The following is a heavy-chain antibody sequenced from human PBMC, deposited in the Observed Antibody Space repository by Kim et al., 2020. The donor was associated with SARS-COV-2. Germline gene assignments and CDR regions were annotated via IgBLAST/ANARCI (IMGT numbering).Heavy chain of an antibody. Sequence: GGSLRLSCAASGFTFSSYSMNWVRQAPGKGLEWVSSISSSSSYIYYADSVKGRFTISRDNAKNSLYLQMNSLRAEDTAVYYCARSPNYYDSSGYYYYYYGMDVWGQGTTVTVSS. CDR2: ISSSSSYI. V-gene: IGHV3-21*01. J-gene: IGHJ6*02. CDR3: ARSPNYYDSSGYYYYYYGMDV. CDR1: GFTFSSYS. D-gene: IGHD3-22*01.